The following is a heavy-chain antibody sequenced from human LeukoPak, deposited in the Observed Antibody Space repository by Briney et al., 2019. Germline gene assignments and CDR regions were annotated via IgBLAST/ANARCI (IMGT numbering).Heavy chain of an antibody. CDR1: GGTFSSYA. D-gene: IGHD6-6*01. Sequence: SVTVSCKASGGTFSSYAISWVRQAPGQGLEWMGGIIPIFGTANYAQKFQGRVTITTDESTSTAYMELSSLRSEDTDVYYCASIAARPRGYYYMDVWGKGTTVTVSS. CDR2: IIPIFGTA. J-gene: IGHJ6*03. V-gene: IGHV1-69*05. CDR3: ASIAARPRGYYYMDV.